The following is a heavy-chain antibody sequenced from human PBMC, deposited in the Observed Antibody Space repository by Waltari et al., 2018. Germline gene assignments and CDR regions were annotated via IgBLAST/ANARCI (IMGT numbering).Heavy chain of an antibody. Sequence: QVQLQQWGAGLLKPSETLSLTCAVDGGSFRGYSWSWIRPPQGKGLEWIGEIKHSGSNNYNPSLKSRVTISVDTSKNQFSLKLSSVTAADTAVYYCARGRGYEFYYYYGMDVWGQGTTVTVSS. CDR3: ARGRGYEFYYYYGMDV. CDR1: GGSFRGYS. D-gene: IGHD5-18*01. V-gene: IGHV4-34*01. J-gene: IGHJ6*02. CDR2: IKHSGSN.